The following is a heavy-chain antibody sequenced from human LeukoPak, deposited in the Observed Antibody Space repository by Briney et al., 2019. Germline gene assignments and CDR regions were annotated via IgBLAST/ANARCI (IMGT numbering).Heavy chain of an antibody. Sequence: ASVKVSCKASGYTFTSYGISWVRQAPGQGLEWMGWISAYNGNTNYAQKLQGRVTMTTDTSTSTAYMELRSLRSDDTAVYYCARDGRNTKIGVAGGDLWGQGTMVTVSS. CDR2: ISAYNGNT. D-gene: IGHD3-22*01. CDR3: ARDGRNTKIGVAGGDL. J-gene: IGHJ3*01. V-gene: IGHV1-18*01. CDR1: GYTFTSYG.